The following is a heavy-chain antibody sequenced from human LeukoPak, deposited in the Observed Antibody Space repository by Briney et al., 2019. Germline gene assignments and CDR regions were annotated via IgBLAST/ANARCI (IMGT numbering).Heavy chain of an antibody. Sequence: SETLSLTCTVSAGSISTYYWSWVRHPPGKGLDWIGSFYYTGSTNYNPSLRSRVTISLVTSKNQISLRLSSVTAADTAVYYRARGGNALDYWGQGTLVTVSS. D-gene: IGHD4-23*01. V-gene: IGHV4-59*01. J-gene: IGHJ4*02. CDR3: ARGGNALDY. CDR1: AGSISTYY. CDR2: FYYTGST.